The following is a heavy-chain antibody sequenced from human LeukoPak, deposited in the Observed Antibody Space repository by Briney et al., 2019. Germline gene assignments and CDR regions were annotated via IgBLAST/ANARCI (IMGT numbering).Heavy chain of an antibody. J-gene: IGHJ4*02. CDR1: GFTFSTTA. Sequence: GGSLRLSCAVSGFTFSTTAMAWVRQAPGKGLELVSGFGGTGDIHYADSVRGRFTISRDNSKGILYLQMDSLRAEDTAVYYCAKDVLRWAFDYWGQGTLVTVSS. V-gene: IGHV3-23*01. D-gene: IGHD3-16*01. CDR3: AKDVLRWAFDY. CDR2: FGGTGDI.